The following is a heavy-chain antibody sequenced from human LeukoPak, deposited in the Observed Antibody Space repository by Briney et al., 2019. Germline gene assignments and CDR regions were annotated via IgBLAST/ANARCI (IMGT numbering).Heavy chain of an antibody. CDR1: GYTFSSYG. CDR2: IRYDGSNK. Sequence: GGSLRLSCAASGYTFSSYGMNWVHQAPGKGLEWVAFIRYDGSNKYYADSVKGRFTISRDNSKNTLYLQMNSLRAEDTAVYYCAKDHVGYYDSSGYYHLDYWGQGTLVTVS. J-gene: IGHJ4*02. V-gene: IGHV3-30*02. D-gene: IGHD3-22*01. CDR3: AKDHVGYYDSSGYYHLDY.